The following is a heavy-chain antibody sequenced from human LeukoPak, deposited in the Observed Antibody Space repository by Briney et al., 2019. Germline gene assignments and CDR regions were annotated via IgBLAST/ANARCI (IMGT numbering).Heavy chain of an antibody. CDR3: ARAHSSSSTFDL. D-gene: IGHD6-6*01. V-gene: IGHV3-33*01. J-gene: IGHJ4*02. CDR1: GFTFSDYG. Sequence: PGGSLRLSCAASGFTFSDYGIHWVRQAPGQGLEWVALIWYDGSKKYYADSVKGRFTISRDNTKNTLYLQLNSLRADDTAVYYCARAHSSSSTFDLWGRGTLVTVSS. CDR2: IWYDGSKK.